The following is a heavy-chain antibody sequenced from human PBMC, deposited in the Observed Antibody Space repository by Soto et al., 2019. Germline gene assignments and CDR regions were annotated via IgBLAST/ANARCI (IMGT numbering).Heavy chain of an antibody. CDR1: GFTFSSYA. V-gene: IGHV3-21*01. D-gene: IGHD3-10*01. Sequence: GGSLRLSCAASGFTFSSYAMSWVRQAPGKGLEWVSSISISSTYIYYADSVKGRFTISRDNAKNSLYLQMNSLRAEDTAVYYCARDTYYYGSGSYGPWGQGTLVTVSS. J-gene: IGHJ5*02. CDR3: ARDTYYYGSGSYGP. CDR2: ISISSTYI.